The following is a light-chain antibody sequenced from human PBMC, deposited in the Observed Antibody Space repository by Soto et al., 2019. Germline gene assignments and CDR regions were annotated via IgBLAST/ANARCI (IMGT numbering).Light chain of an antibody. J-gene: IGLJ1*01. CDR3: SSYTITSTYV. CDR2: EVS. V-gene: IGLV2-14*01. CDR1: SSDVGCYNY. Sequence: QSVLTQPASVSGSPGQSITISCTGTSSDVGCYNYVSWYQQHPGKAPKLIIYEVSDRPSGVSNRFSGSKSGNTASLTISGLQAEDEADYYCSSYTITSTYVFGTGTKVTVL.